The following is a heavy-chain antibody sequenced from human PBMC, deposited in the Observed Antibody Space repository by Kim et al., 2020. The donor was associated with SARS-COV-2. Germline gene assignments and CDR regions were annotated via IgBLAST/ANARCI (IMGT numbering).Heavy chain of an antibody. J-gene: IGHJ3*02. CDR2: IKQDGNQK. CDR1: GFTFSSYW. Sequence: GGSRRLSCAASGFTFSSYWMTWVRQAPGKGLEGVANIKQDGNQKYYVDSVKGRFTISRDNAKNSLYLQMNSLRAEDTAVYYCARDGDLYSSGKDAFDIWGQGTMVTVSS. CDR3: ARDGDLYSSGKDAFDI. D-gene: IGHD6-19*01. V-gene: IGHV3-7*01.